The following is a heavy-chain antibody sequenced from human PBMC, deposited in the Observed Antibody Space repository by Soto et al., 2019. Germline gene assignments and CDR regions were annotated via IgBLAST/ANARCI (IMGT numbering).Heavy chain of an antibody. CDR1: GYNFNTFD. CDR3: AGGNFRY. Sequence: GAAVMVSCKASGYNFNTFDIYWVRQATGHGLEWMGGMNPNSGNTGNAQQLRGRVTMTRNTCNATAYMELTNLTSDDTGVYYCAGGNFRYWGQGTLVTVSS. CDR2: MNPNSGNT. J-gene: IGHJ4*02. V-gene: IGHV1-8*02.